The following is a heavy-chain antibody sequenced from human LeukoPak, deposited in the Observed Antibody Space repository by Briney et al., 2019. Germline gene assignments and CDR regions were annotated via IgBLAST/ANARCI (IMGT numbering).Heavy chain of an antibody. D-gene: IGHD2-8*01. CDR2: INSDGSNT. CDR3: ARVQGHPPNGLDI. V-gene: IGHV3-74*01. J-gene: IGHJ3*02. CDR1: GFTLSSYW. Sequence: GGSLRLSCAASGFTLSSYWMHWVRQVPGKGLVWVSRINSDGSNTRYADSVKGRFTVSRDNAKNTLYLQMNSLRAEDTAVYYCARVQGHPPNGLDIWGQGTMVTVSS.